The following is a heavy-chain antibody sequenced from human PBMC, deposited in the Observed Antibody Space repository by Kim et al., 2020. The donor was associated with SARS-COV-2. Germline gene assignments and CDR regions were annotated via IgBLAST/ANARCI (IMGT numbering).Heavy chain of an antibody. CDR1: GFSFSSYW. CDR2: IKQHGSEK. V-gene: IGHV3-7*01. J-gene: IGHJ6*02. Sequence: GGSLRLSCAASGFSFSSYWMSWVRQAPGKGLEWVANIKQHGSEKCYVDSVKGRFTISRDDAKNSLSLQMNSLRAEDTAVYYCAREYWESGGMVVWGQGTTVIVSS. D-gene: IGHD2-8*02. CDR3: AREYWESGGMVV.